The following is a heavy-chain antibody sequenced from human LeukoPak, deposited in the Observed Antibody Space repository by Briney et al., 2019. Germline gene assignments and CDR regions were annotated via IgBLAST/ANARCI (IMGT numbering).Heavy chain of an antibody. V-gene: IGHV3-48*03. Sequence: GGSLRLSCAASGFTFSSYEINWVRQAPGKGLEWVSYISSSGSTIYYADSVKGRFTISRGNAKNSLYLQMNSLRAEDTAVYYCAREKGRNYFDYWGQGTLVTVCS. CDR3: AREKGRNYFDY. CDR2: ISSSGSTI. CDR1: GFTFSSYE. J-gene: IGHJ4*02. D-gene: IGHD3-10*01.